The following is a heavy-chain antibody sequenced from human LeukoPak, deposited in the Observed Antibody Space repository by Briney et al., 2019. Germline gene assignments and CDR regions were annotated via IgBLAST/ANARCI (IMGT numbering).Heavy chain of an antibody. D-gene: IGHD2-2*02. CDR1: GYTFTSYG. V-gene: IGHV1-18*01. J-gene: IGHJ6*03. CDR3: ARYQYSHCSSTSCYTFDYYYYMDV. CDR2: ISAYNGNT. Sequence: ASVKVSCKASGYTFTSYGISWVRQAPGQGLEWMGWISAYNGNTNYAQKLQGRVTMTTDPSTSTAYMELRSLRSDDTAVYYCARYQYSHCSSTSCYTFDYYYYMDVWGKGTTVTVSS.